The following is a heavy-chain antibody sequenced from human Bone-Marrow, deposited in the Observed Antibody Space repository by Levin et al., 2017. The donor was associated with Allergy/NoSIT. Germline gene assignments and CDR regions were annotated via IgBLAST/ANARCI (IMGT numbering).Heavy chain of an antibody. Sequence: GESLKISCVASGFTFSSDTMNWVRQAPGKVLEWVSSISSSSYYIYYADSVKGRFTISRDNAKNSLSLQMNSLRAEDTAVYYCARESSGWYTLSYDYGMDVWGKGTTVTVSS. CDR3: ARESSGWYTLSYDYGMDV. D-gene: IGHD6-19*01. V-gene: IGHV3-21*01. CDR1: GFTFSSDT. J-gene: IGHJ6*04. CDR2: ISSSSYYI.